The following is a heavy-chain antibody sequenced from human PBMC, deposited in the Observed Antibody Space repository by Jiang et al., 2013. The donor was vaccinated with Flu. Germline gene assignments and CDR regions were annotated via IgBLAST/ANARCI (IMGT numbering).Heavy chain of an antibody. Sequence: QSGAEVKKPGASVKVSCKASGYTFTSYYMHWVRQAPGQGLEWMGIINPSGGSTSYAQKFQGRVTMTRDTSTSTVYMELSSLRSEDTAVYYCARDDTGWDSSGYYSNYFDYWGQGTLVTVSS. CDR1: GYTFTSYY. D-gene: IGHD3-22*01. V-gene: IGHV1-46*01. CDR3: ARDDTGWDSSGYYSNYFDY. J-gene: IGHJ4*02. CDR2: INPSGGST.